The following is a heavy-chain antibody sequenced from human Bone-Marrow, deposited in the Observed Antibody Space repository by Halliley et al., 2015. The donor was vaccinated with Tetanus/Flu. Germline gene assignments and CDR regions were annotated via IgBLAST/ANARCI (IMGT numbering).Heavy chain of an antibody. CDR3: ARGPGVLSGGAFDY. J-gene: IGHJ4*02. Sequence: LRLSCTVSGGSLSSSGHYWSWVRQRPEKSLEHIGYVYYSGATYYNPSLQSRLTLSMDTSRDQFSLRLDSVTAADTAVYFCARGPGVLSGGAFDYWGQGTLAIVSS. CDR1: GGSLSSSGHY. V-gene: IGHV4-31*03. D-gene: IGHD3-10*01. CDR2: VYYSGAT.